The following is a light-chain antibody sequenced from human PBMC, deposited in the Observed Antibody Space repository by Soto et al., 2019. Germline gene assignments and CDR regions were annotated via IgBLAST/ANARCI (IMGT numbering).Light chain of an antibody. J-gene: IGLJ2*01. V-gene: IGLV2-8*01. CDR3: SSYTTNITPVV. CDR1: SSDVGGYNY. Sequence: QSALTQPPSASGSPGQSVAISCTGTSSDVGGYNYVSWYQQHPGKAPKLMIYEVNKRPSGVPDRFSGSKSGNTASLTVSGLQAEDEADYYCSSYTTNITPVVFGGGTKVTVL. CDR2: EVN.